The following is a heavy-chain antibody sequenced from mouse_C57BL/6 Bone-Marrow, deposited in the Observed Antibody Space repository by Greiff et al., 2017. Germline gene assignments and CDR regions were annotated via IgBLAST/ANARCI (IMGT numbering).Heavy chain of an antibody. J-gene: IGHJ2*01. Sequence: QVQLQQPGAELVMPGASVKLSCKASGYTFTSYWMHWVKQRPGQGLEWIGEIDPSGSYTNYNQKFKGKSTLTVDKSSSTAYMQLSSLTSEDSAVYYCARWRLRRPYFDYWGQGTTLTVSS. CDR1: GYTFTSYW. CDR2: IDPSGSYT. V-gene: IGHV1-69*01. CDR3: ARWRLRRPYFDY. D-gene: IGHD2-4*01.